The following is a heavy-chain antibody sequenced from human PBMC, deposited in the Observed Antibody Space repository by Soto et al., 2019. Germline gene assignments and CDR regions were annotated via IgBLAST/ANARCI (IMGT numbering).Heavy chain of an antibody. CDR3: ARRSSGWYFDY. V-gene: IGHV3-23*01. Sequence: EVQLLESGGRLVQPGGSLRLSCAASGFTFRSYATSRVRQAPGKGLEWVSAISGSGGSTYYADSVKGRFTISRDNSKNTLYLQMNSLRAEDTAVYYCARRSSGWYFDYWGQGILVTVSS. D-gene: IGHD6-19*01. J-gene: IGHJ4*02. CDR2: ISGSGGST. CDR1: GFTFRSYA.